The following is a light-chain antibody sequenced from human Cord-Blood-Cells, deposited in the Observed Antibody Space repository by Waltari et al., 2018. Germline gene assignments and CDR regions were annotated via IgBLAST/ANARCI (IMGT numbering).Light chain of an antibody. CDR3: QQYGSSPPLT. CDR1: QSVSSSY. Sequence: EIVLTQSPGTLSLSPGERATLSCRASQSVSSSYLAWYQQKPGQAPRRLIYGASSRATGIPDRFSGSGSGTDFTLTIGRLEPEDFAVYYCQQYGSSPPLTFGGGTKVEIK. CDR2: GAS. J-gene: IGKJ4*01. V-gene: IGKV3-20*01.